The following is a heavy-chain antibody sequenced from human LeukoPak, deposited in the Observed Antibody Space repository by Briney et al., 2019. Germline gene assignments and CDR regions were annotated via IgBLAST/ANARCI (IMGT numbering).Heavy chain of an antibody. D-gene: IGHD1-1*01. CDR2: ISYDGSNK. CDR3: ARESTRERPGC. V-gene: IGHV3-30-3*01. Sequence: GGSLRLSCAASGFTFSSYAMHWVRQAPGKGLEWVAVISYDGSNKYYADSVKGRFTISRDNSKNTLYLQMNSLRAEDTAVYYCARESTRERPGCWGQGTLVTVSS. CDR1: GFTFSSYA. J-gene: IGHJ4*02.